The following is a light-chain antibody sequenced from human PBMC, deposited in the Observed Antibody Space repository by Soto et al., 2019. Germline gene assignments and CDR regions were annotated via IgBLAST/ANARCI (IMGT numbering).Light chain of an antibody. CDR2: SAS. V-gene: IGKV1-9*01. CDR1: QGIGSF. Sequence: DIQLTQSPSFLSASVGDRVTITCRASQGIGSFLAWYQQKPGKAPRLLIYSASTLQRGVSLRFSGSGSGTAVTLTISSRQSEDFATDYCQQFNSYPPTFGQGTKVEIK. J-gene: IGKJ1*01. CDR3: QQFNSYPPT.